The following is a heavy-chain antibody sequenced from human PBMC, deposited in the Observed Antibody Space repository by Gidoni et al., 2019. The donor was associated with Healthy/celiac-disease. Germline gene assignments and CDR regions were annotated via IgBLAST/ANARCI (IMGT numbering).Heavy chain of an antibody. D-gene: IGHD3-10*01. J-gene: IGHJ6*02. CDR1: GDSVSSNSAA. V-gene: IGHV6-1*01. Sequence: QVQLQQSGPGLVKPSQTLSLTCAIYGDSVSSNSAAWNWIRQSPSRGLEWLGRTYYRSKWYNDYAVSVKSRITINPDTSKNQFSLQLNSVTPEDTAVYYCARGEDYYGSGSYYPYYYYGMDVWGQGTTVTVSS. CDR3: ARGEDYYGSGSYYPYYYYGMDV. CDR2: TYYRSKWYN.